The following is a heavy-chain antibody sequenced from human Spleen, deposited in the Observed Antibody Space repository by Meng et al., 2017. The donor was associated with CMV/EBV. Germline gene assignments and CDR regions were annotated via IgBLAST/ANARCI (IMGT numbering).Heavy chain of an antibody. J-gene: IGHJ5*02. CDR3: ARAGVRGVIPNWFDP. CDR2: ISAYNGNT. V-gene: IGHV1-18*04. CDR1: GYGFTAYY. D-gene: IGHD3-10*01. Sequence: ASVKVSCKASGYGFTAYYFHWVRQAPGQGLEWMGWISAYNGNTNYAQKLQGRVTMTTDTSTSTAYMELRSLRSDDTAVYYCARAGVRGVIPNWFDPWGQGTLVTVSS.